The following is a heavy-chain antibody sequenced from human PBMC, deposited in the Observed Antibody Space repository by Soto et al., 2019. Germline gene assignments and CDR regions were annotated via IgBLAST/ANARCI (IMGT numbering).Heavy chain of an antibody. J-gene: IGHJ1*01. CDR2: VSAYNGNT. Sequence: SVKVSCKASGYTFTSYGISWVRQDPGQGLEWMGWVSAYNGNTNYAQKLQGRVTMTTDTYTSRAYMELRSLRSDDTAVYDCARDVDGPHYYDDSSTTKSTFEY. CDR3: ARDVDGPHYYDDSSTTKSTFEY. D-gene: IGHD3-22*01. CDR1: GYTFTSYG. V-gene: IGHV1-18*04.